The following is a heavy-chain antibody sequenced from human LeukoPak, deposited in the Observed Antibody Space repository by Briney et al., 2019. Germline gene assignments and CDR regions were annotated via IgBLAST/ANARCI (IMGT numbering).Heavy chain of an antibody. CDR2: INPKSGGT. D-gene: IGHD2-21*02. J-gene: IGHJ4*02. Sequence: GASVNVSCKTSGNTLTGYYMHWVRHAPGQGLEWMGWINPKSGGTNYAQKFQGRVTMTRDTSISATYMELSRLTSDDTAVYYCARMIRVGYGDPFDYWGQGTPVTVSS. CDR3: ARMIRVGYGDPFDY. V-gene: IGHV1-2*02. CDR1: GNTLTGYY.